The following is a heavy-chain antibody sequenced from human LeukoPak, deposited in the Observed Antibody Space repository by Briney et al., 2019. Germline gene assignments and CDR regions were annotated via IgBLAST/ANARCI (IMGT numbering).Heavy chain of an antibody. CDR2: IYHSGST. Sequence: SQTLSLTCAVSGGSISSGGYSWSWTRQPPGKGLEWIGYIYHSGSTYYNPSLKSRVTISVDRSKNQFSLKLSSVTAADTAVYYCARNYGDFGFDYWGQGTLVTVSS. CDR3: ARNYGDFGFDY. J-gene: IGHJ4*02. V-gene: IGHV4-30-2*01. CDR1: GGSISSGGYS. D-gene: IGHD4-17*01.